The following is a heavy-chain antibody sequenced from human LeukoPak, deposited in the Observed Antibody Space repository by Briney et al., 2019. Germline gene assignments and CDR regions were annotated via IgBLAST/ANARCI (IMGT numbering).Heavy chain of an antibody. CDR2: INWNGGST. Sequence: GGSLRLSCAASGFTFDDYAMHWVRQAPGKGLEWVSGINWNGGSTGYADSVKGRFTISRDNAKNSLYLQMNSLRAEDTALYYCAREQQLADAFDIWGQGTMVTVSS. CDR3: AREQQLADAFDI. CDR1: GFTFDDYA. J-gene: IGHJ3*02. D-gene: IGHD6-13*01. V-gene: IGHV3-20*04.